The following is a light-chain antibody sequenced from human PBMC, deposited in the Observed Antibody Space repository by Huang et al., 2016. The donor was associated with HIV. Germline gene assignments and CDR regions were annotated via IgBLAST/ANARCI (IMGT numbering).Light chain of an antibody. Sequence: EIVLTQSPATLSLSPGERATLYCMASQSIENYLAWYQQKVGQAPRLLIYDGSNRATVIPAMFSGSVSGAYFTLPIDILDSEDFAVYFCQQRSHWPLTFGGGSKVEI. CDR2: DGS. J-gene: IGKJ4*01. V-gene: IGKV3-11*01. CDR3: QQRSHWPLT. CDR1: QSIENY.